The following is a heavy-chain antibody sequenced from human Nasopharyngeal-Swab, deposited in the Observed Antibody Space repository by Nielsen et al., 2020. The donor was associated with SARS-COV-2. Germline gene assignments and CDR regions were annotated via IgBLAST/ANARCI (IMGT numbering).Heavy chain of an antibody. CDR1: GYTLTELS. CDR2: FDPEDGET. V-gene: IGHV1-24*01. D-gene: IGHD3-3*01. J-gene: IGHJ4*02. CDR3: ATTPRRFLEWFLFDY. Sequence: ASVKVSCKVSGYTLTELSMHWVRQAPGKGLEWMGGFDPEDGETIYGQKFQGRVTMTEDTSTDTAYMELSSLRSEDTAVYYCATTPRRFLEWFLFDYWGQGTLVTVSS.